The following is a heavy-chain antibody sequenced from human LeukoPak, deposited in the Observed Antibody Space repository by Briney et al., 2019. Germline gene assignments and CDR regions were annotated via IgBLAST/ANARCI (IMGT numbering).Heavy chain of an antibody. J-gene: IGHJ4*02. Sequence: GGSLRLSCVASGFTFSSYWMSWVRQAPGKGLEWVANIKQDGSEKYYVDSVKGRFTISRDNAKDSVYLQMNSLRAEDTAIYYCARHEDIVGVVAATDWGQGTLVTVSS. CDR2: IKQDGSEK. CDR1: GFTFSSYW. D-gene: IGHD2-15*01. V-gene: IGHV3-7*01. CDR3: ARHEDIVGVVAATD.